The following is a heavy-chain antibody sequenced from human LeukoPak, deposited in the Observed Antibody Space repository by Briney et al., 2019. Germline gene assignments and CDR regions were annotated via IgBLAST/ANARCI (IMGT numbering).Heavy chain of an antibody. CDR2: IYYSGST. Sequence: PSETLSLTCTVSGGSVSSGSYYWSWIRQPPGKGLEWIGYIYYSGSTNYNPSLKSRVTISVDTFKNQFSLKLSSVTAADTAVYYCARERGYYGSGSHNDAFDIWGQGTMVTVSS. CDR1: GGSVSSGSYY. V-gene: IGHV4-61*01. J-gene: IGHJ3*02. CDR3: ARERGYYGSGSHNDAFDI. D-gene: IGHD3-10*01.